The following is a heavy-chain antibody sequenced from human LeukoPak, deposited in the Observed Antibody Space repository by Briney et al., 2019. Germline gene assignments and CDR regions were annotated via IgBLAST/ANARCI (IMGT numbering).Heavy chain of an antibody. CDR1: GFTFSSYE. J-gene: IGHJ3*02. CDR3: ARRAHYDILTGYYVDAFDI. CDR2: ISSSGSTI. D-gene: IGHD3-9*01. Sequence: GGSLRLSCAASGFTFSSYEMNWVRQAPGKGLEWVSYISSSGSTIYYADSVKGRFTISRDNAKNSLYLQMNSLRAEDTAVYYCARRAHYDILTGYYVDAFDIWGQGTMVTVSS. V-gene: IGHV3-48*03.